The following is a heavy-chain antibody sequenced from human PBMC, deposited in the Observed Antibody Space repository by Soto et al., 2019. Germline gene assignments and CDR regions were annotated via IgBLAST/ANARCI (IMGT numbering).Heavy chain of an antibody. D-gene: IGHD3-10*01. Sequence: SETLSLTCTVSGGSLRSGDYYWSWVRQSPGKGLEWIGEIYHSGSTNYNPSLKSRVTISVDKSKNQFSLNLSSVTAADTAVYYCARDQNGSGNYYTRYFDYWGQGTLVTVSS. J-gene: IGHJ4*02. CDR2: IYHSGST. CDR3: ARDQNGSGNYYTRYFDY. V-gene: IGHV4-61*08. CDR1: GGSLRSGDYY.